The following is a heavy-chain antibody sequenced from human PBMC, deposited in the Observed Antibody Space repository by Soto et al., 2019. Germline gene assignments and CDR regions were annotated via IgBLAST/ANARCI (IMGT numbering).Heavy chain of an antibody. J-gene: IGHJ6*02. CDR1: GGSIRSYY. CDR2: IYSSGST. CDR3: ARVLDGSSLGMDV. D-gene: IGHD2-2*01. V-gene: IGHV4-4*07. Sequence: SETLSLTCSVSGGSIRSYYWSWIRQSAGKGLEWTGRIYSSGSTNYNPSIKSRVTMSVDTSKNQFSLKLNSVTAADTAVYYCARVLDGSSLGMDVWGQGTTVTVSS.